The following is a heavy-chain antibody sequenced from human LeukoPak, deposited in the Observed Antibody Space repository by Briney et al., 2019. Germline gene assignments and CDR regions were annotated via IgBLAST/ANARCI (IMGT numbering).Heavy chain of an antibody. J-gene: IGHJ4*02. V-gene: IGHV3-48*03. CDR3: ARGNYCSGGSCYQTASFDY. Sequence: GGSLRLSCAASGFTFSSYEMSWVRQAPGKGLEWVSYISSSGSTIYYADSVKGRFTISRDNAKNSLYLQMNSLRAEDTAVYYCARGNYCSGGSCYQTASFDYWGQGTLVTVSS. CDR1: GFTFSSYE. D-gene: IGHD2-15*01. CDR2: ISSSGSTI.